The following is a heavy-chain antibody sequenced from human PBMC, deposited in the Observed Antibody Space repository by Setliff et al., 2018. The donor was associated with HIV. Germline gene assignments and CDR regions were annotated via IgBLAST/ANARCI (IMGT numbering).Heavy chain of an antibody. D-gene: IGHD3-22*01. CDR3: ARVYDSSGYSLSIPGY. CDR1: GFTFSSYW. Sequence: PGESLKISCAASGFTFSSYWMSWVRQAPGKGLEWVANIKQDGSEKYYVDSVKGRFTISRDNAKSSLYLQMNSLRAEDTAVYYCARVYDSSGYSLSIPGYWGQGTLVTVSS. CDR2: IKQDGSEK. J-gene: IGHJ4*01. V-gene: IGHV3-7*01.